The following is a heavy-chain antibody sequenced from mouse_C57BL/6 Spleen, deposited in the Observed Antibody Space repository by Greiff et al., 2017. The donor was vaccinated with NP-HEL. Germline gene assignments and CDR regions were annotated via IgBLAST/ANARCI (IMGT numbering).Heavy chain of an antibody. Sequence: EVKLQESGPGLAKPSQTLSLTCSVTGYSITSDYWNWIRKFPGNKLEYMGYISYSGSTYYNPSLNSRISITRDTSKNQYYLQLNSVTTEDTATYYCARYRGLTGREYYFDYWGQGTTLTVSS. CDR1: GYSITSDY. CDR3: ARYRGLTGREYYFDY. D-gene: IGHD4-1*01. J-gene: IGHJ2*01. CDR2: ISYSGST. V-gene: IGHV3-8*01.